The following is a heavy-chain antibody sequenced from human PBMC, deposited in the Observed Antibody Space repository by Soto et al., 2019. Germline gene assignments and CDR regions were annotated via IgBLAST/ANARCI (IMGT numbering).Heavy chain of an antibody. D-gene: IGHD6-13*01. Sequence: ASVKVSCKASGYTFTGYYMHWVRQAPGQGLEWMGWINPNSGGTNYAQKCQGWVTMTRDTSISTAYMELSRLRSDDTAVYYCARGGRTYRSNPNWFDPWGQGTLVTVSS. V-gene: IGHV1-2*04. CDR1: GYTFTGYY. CDR3: ARGGRTYRSNPNWFDP. J-gene: IGHJ5*02. CDR2: INPNSGGT.